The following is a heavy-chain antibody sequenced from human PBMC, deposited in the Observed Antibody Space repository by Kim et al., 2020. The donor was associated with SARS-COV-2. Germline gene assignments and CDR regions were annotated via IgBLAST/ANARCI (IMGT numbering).Heavy chain of an antibody. Sequence: GGSLRLSCAASGFTVSSNYMSWVRQATWKGLEKETVFYKGSSIYYADSVKGRFTISRDNSQNALYLQMNSLRVEDTAVYYCAREKYATEGAMIVVWGGFDVWGQGTMVTVSS. D-gene: IGHD3-22*01. CDR3: AREKYATEGAMIVVWGGFDV. J-gene: IGHJ3*01. V-gene: IGHV3-66*01. CDR2: FYKGSSI. CDR1: GFTVSSNY.